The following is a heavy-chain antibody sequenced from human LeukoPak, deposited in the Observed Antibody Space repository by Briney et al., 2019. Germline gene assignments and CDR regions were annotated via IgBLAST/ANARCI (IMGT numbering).Heavy chain of an antibody. CDR2: INPDGSRT. CDR3: SWDHTGKEDI. J-gene: IGHJ3*02. Sequence: GGSLRLSCAASGSTFSHYWMHWVRQTPGKGLVWVSRINPDGSRTDYADSVAGRFTISRDNVKNTLYLQMNSLRADDTAVYYCSWDHTGKEDIWGQGTMVTVSS. CDR1: GSTFSHYW. D-gene: IGHD1-26*01. V-gene: IGHV3-74*01.